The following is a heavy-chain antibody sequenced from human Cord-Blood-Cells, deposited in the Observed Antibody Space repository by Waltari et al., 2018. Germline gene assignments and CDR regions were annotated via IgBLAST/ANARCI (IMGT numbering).Heavy chain of an antibody. CDR3: ARVPVRLSSSWYYVDY. CDR2: INPNSGGT. CDR1: GYTFTGYY. Sequence: QVQLVQSGAEVKKPGASVKVSCKATGYTFTGYYMHWVRQAPGQGLEWMGRINPNSGGTNYAQKFQGRVTMTRDTSISTAYMELSRMRSDDTAVYYCARVPVRLSSSWYYVDYWGQGALVTGAS. D-gene: IGHD6-13*01. V-gene: IGHV1-2*06. J-gene: IGHJ4*02.